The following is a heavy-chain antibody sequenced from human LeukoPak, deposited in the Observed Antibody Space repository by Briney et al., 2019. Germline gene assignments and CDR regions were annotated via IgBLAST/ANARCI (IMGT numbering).Heavy chain of an antibody. V-gene: IGHV3-21*01. D-gene: IGHD1-1*01. Sequence: SGGSLRLSCAASGFTFSSYSMNWVRQALGKGLEWVSSISSSSSHIYDADSVKGRFTISRDNAKNSLYLQMNSLRAEDTAIYYCARSGGPLLEIGFDPWGQGTLVTVSS. CDR1: GFTFSSYS. CDR3: ARSGGPLLEIGFDP. J-gene: IGHJ5*02. CDR2: ISSSSSHI.